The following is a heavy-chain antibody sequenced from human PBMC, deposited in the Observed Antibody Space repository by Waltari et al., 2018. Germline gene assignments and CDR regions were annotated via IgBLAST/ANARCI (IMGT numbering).Heavy chain of an antibody. V-gene: IGHV3-13*01. CDR1: GFAFSRYD. CDR3: ARYTGYGMDV. D-gene: IGHD5-18*01. J-gene: IGHJ6*02. Sequence: EMQLVESGGGLVQPGGSLRLSCAASGFAFSRYDMYWVRQAAGKGLECVSSIYTTGETYYPGSVKGRFTISRENAKNSLDLQMNNLRPGDTGVYYCARYTGYGMDVWGQGTTVTVSS. CDR2: IYTTGET.